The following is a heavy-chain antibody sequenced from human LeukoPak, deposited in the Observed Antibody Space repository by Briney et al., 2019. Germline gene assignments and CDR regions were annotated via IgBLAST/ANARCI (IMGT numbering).Heavy chain of an antibody. Sequence: SETLSLTCTVSGGSISSYCWSCIRQPAGKGLEWIGRIYTSVSTNYNPSLKSRVTLSVDTPKNQFSLKLSSVTAADTAVYYCARSRYSNYVTDYWGQGTLVTVSS. CDR3: ARSRYSNYVTDY. V-gene: IGHV4-4*07. CDR2: IYTSVST. J-gene: IGHJ4*02. D-gene: IGHD4-11*01. CDR1: GGSISSYC.